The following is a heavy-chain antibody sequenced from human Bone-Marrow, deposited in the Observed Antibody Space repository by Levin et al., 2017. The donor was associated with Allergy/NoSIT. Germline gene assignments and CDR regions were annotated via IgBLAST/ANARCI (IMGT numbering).Heavy chain of an antibody. CDR3: ARGDSRTAARYITIFGVATPYFDY. J-gene: IGHJ4*02. D-gene: IGHD3-3*01. V-gene: IGHV3-13*01. CDR2: IGTAGDT. CDR1: GFTFSSYD. Sequence: GESLKISCAASGFTFSSYDMHWVRQATGKGLEWVSAIGTAGDTYYPGSVKGRFTISRENAKNSLYLQMNSLRAGDTAVYYCARGDSRTAARYITIFGVATPYFDYWGQGTLVTVSS.